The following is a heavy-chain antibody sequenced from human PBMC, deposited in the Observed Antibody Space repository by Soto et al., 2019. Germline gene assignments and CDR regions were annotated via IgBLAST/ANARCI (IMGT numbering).Heavy chain of an antibody. V-gene: IGHV3-74*01. D-gene: IGHD3-3*01. CDR1: GITFSTYR. J-gene: IGHJ4*02. Sequence: GGSLRLSCVVSGITFSTYRMHWVRQAPGKGLVWVSHIKSDGTVTHYTDSVRGRFIISRDNAKNTLFLQMNSLRAEDTAVYYCARENYDFWGVYYLDYWGQGPLVTVSS. CDR2: IKSDGTVT. CDR3: ARENYDFWGVYYLDY.